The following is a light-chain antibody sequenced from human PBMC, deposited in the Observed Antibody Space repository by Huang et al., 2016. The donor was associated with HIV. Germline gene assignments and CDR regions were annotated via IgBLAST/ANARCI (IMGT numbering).Light chain of an antibody. CDR1: QSVKSN. CDR2: SAS. Sequence: EIVMTQSPATLSVSPGERATLSCRASQSVKSNLAGYQQKPGQAPRLLIYSASTRATGIPARFSGSGSGTEFTLTISSLQSEDCAVYYCQQYNDWPPWTFGQGTKVEIK. J-gene: IGKJ1*01. CDR3: QQYNDWPPWT. V-gene: IGKV3-15*01.